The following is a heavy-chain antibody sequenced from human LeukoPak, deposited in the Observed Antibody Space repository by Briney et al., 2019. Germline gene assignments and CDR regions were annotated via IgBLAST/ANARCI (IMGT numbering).Heavy chain of an antibody. CDR3: ARDGTTIDY. Sequence: GGSLRLSCEASGFTFSRHWMTWVRQAPGKGLEWVANIKEDGSEKYYVDSVKGRFTISRDNAKNSPYLQMNSLRAGDRAVYYCARDGTTIDYWGQGTLVTVSS. CDR1: GFTFSRHW. CDR2: IKEDGSEK. V-gene: IGHV3-7*01. J-gene: IGHJ4*02. D-gene: IGHD1-7*01.